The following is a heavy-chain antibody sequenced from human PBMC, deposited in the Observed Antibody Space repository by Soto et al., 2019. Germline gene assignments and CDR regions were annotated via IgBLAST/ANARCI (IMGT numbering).Heavy chain of an antibody. CDR2: IIPIFGTA. V-gene: IGHV1-69*13. J-gene: IGHJ6*02. CDR1: GGTFSSYA. CDR3: ARGPYYDILPGSPYYYCYGMDV. D-gene: IGHD3-9*01. Sequence: SVKVSCKASGGTFSSYAISWVRQAPGQGLEWMGGIIPIFGTANYAQKFQGRVTITADESTSTAYMELSSLRSEETAVYYCARGPYYDILPGSPYYYCYGMDVWGQGTTVTVSS.